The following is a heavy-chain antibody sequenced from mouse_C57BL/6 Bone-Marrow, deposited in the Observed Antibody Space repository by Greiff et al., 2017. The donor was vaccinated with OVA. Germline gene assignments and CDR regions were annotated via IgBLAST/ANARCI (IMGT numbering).Heavy chain of an antibody. J-gene: IGHJ3*01. CDR1: GYTFTDYE. D-gene: IGHD1-1*01. CDR2: IDPETGGT. CDR3: TRVPLTVVARDWFAY. Sequence: QVQLQQPGAELVKPGASVKMSCKASGYTFTDYEMHWVKQTPVHGLEWIGAIDPETGGTAYNQKFKGKAILTADKSSSTAYMELRSLTSEDSAVYYCTRVPLTVVARDWFAYWGQGTLVTVSA. V-gene: IGHV1-15*01.